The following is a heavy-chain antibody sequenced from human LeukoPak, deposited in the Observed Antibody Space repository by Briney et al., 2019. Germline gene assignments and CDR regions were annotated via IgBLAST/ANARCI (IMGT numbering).Heavy chain of an antibody. CDR1: GFTFSNYN. CDR3: ARDSPYGTAGS. J-gene: IGHJ5*02. Sequence: PGGSLRLSCAASGFTFSNYNMNWVRQAPGKWLEWVSSISSSSSYIYYADSVKGRFTISRDNTKNSLYLQMNSLRAEDTAVYYCARDSPYGTAGSWGQGTLVTVSS. CDR2: ISSSSSYI. V-gene: IGHV3-21*01. D-gene: IGHD2-8*02.